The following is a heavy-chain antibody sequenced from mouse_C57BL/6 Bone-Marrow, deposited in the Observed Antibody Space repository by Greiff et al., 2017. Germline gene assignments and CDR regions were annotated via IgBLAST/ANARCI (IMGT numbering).Heavy chain of an antibody. CDR2: INPSNGGT. J-gene: IGHJ4*01. CDR3: ARGYSSGYVDYAMDY. Sequence: QVQLQQPGTELVKPGASVKLSCKASGYTFTSYWMHWVKQRPGQGLEWIGNINPSNGGTNYNEKFKRKATLTVDKSSSTAYMQRSSLTSEDSAVYYWARGYSSGYVDYAMDYWGQGTSVTVSS. V-gene: IGHV1-53*01. D-gene: IGHD3-2*02. CDR1: GYTFTSYW.